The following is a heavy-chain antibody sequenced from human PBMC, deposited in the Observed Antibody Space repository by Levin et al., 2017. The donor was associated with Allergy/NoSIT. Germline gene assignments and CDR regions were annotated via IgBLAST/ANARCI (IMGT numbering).Heavy chain of an antibody. CDR1: GGTFSSYA. D-gene: IGHD2-21*01. CDR2: IIPIFGTA. Sequence: SVKVSCKASGGTFSSYAISWVRQAPGQGLEWMGGIIPIFGTANYAQKFQGRVTITADESTSTAYMELSSLRSEDTAVYYCAKTRGILGYYYYGMDVWGQGTTVTVSS. V-gene: IGHV1-69*13. J-gene: IGHJ6*02. CDR3: AKTRGILGYYYYGMDV.